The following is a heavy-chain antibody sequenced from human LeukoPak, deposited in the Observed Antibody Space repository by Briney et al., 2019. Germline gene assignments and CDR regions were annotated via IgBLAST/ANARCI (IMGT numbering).Heavy chain of an antibody. CDR1: GFTFSTYN. CDR2: ISSSSSYI. J-gene: IGHJ6*03. V-gene: IGHV3-21*01. CDR3: ARDPYSGSYGDYYYYYMDV. Sequence: GESLRLSCAASGFTFSTYNMNWVRQAPGKGPEWLSSISSSSSYIYYADSVKGRFTISRDNAKNSLYLQMNSLRDEDTAVYYCARDPYSGSYGDYYYYYMDVWGKGTTVTISS. D-gene: IGHD1-26*01.